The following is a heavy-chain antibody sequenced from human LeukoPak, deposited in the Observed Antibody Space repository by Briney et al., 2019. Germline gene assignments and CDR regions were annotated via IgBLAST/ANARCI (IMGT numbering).Heavy chain of an antibody. Sequence: ASVKVSCKVSGYTLTELSMHWVRQAPGKGFEWMGGFDPEDGETIYAQKFQGRVTMTEDTSTDTAYMELSSLRSEDTAVYYCATDSLSLGGLMGDWFDPWGQGTLVTVSS. CDR1: GYTLTELS. J-gene: IGHJ5*02. V-gene: IGHV1-24*01. CDR3: ATDSLSLGGLMGDWFDP. D-gene: IGHD4-23*01. CDR2: FDPEDGET.